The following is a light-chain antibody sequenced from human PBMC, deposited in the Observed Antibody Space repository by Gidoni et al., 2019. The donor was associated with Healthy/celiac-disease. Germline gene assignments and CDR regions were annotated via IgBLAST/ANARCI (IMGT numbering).Light chain of an antibody. Sequence: SYALTQPPSVSVSPGQPASITCSGDNVGDKYACWYQQKPGQSPVLVIDQDSKRPSGIPARFSGSNAGNTATLTISGTQAMDEADYYCQARDSSTVVFGGGTKLTVL. CDR3: QARDSSTVV. CDR1: NVGDKY. CDR2: QDS. V-gene: IGLV3-1*01. J-gene: IGLJ2*01.